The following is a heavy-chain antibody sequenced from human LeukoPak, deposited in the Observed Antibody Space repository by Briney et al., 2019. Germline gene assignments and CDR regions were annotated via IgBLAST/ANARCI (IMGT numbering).Heavy chain of an antibody. D-gene: IGHD2-2*01. V-gene: IGHV3-9*01. CDR1: GFTFDDYA. CDR3: AKDRKPAHYYGMDV. J-gene: IGHJ6*02. CDR2: ISWNSGSI. Sequence: PGGSLRLSCAASGFTFDDYAMHWVRQAPGKGLGGVSGISWNSGSIGSADSVKGRFTISRDNAKNSLYLQMNSLRAEDTALYYCAKDRKPAHYYGMDVWGQGTTVTVSS.